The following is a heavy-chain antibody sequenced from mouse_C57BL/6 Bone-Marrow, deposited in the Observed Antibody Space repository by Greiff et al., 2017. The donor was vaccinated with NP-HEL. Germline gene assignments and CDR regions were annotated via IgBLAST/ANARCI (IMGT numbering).Heavy chain of an antibody. CDR3: ARRSYGSSYGGFAY. CDR1: GYTFTSYW. V-gene: IGHV1-64*01. J-gene: IGHJ3*01. Sequence: QVQLKQPGAELVKPGASVKLSCKASGYTFTSYWMHWVKQRPGQGLEWIGMIHPNSGSTNYNEKFKSKATLTVDKSSSTAYMQLSSLTSEDSAVYYCARRSYGSSYGGFAYWGQGTLVTVSA. D-gene: IGHD1-1*01. CDR2: IHPNSGST.